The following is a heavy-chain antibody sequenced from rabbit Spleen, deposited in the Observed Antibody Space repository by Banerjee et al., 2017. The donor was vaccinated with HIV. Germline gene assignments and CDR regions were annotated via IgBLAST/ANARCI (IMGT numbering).Heavy chain of an antibody. CDR2: IEVGSSDFT. Sequence: QEQLVESGGGLVKPGASLTLTCTASGVSFSFSSYMCWVRQAPGKGPEWIACIEVGSSDFTYFATWAKGRFTISKTSSTTVTLQVTRLTAADTATYFCARDTSSSFSSYGMDLWGPGTLVTVS. V-gene: IGHV1S45*01. CDR1: GVSFSFSSY. D-gene: IGHD1-1*01. CDR3: ARDTSSSFSSYGMDL. J-gene: IGHJ6*01.